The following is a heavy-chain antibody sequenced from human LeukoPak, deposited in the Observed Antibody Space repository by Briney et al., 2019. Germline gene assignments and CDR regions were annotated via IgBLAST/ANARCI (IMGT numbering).Heavy chain of an antibody. V-gene: IGHV3-74*03. Sequence: GGSLRLSCTASGFTFSSYWMHWVRQVPGKGLVWVSRINSDGSSITYADSVKGRFTISRDNAKNTLYLQMNSLRVEDTAVYYCVREGRVSGYDFDCWGQGTLVTVSS. CDR3: VREGRVSGYDFDC. CDR2: INSDGSSI. J-gene: IGHJ4*02. D-gene: IGHD5-12*01. CDR1: GFTFSSYW.